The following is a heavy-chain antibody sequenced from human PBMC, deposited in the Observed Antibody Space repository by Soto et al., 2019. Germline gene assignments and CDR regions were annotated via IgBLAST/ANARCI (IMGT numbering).Heavy chain of an antibody. D-gene: IGHD2-15*01. J-gene: IGHJ6*02. CDR3: AREGALLFGGNPDYYDDLAV. CDR2: IYPGDSDT. V-gene: IGHV5-51*01. CDR1: GYSFTSYW. Sequence: PGESLKISGKGSGYSFTSYWIGWVRQMPGKGLEWMGIIYPGDSDTRYSPSFQGQVTISADKSISTAYLQWSSLKASDTAMYYCAREGALLFGGNPDYYDDLAVWGQGTTVTVSS.